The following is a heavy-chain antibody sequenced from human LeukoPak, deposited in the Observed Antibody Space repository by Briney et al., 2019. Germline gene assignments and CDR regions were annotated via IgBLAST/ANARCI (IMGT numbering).Heavy chain of an antibody. CDR1: GASVSTYY. D-gene: IGHD3-22*01. V-gene: IGHV4-59*02. J-gene: IGHJ3*02. Sequence: PSETLSLTCTVSGASVSTYYWSWIRQPPGKGLEWIGYIYNSGSTNYNPSLKSRVTISEDTSKNQFSLKLSSVTAADTAVYYCARDWGGYYDSSGYYYSNAFDIWGPGTMVTVPS. CDR3: ARDWGGYYDSSGYYYSNAFDI. CDR2: IYNSGST.